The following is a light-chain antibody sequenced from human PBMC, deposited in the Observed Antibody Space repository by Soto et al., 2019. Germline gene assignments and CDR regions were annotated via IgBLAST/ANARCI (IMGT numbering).Light chain of an antibody. CDR3: EPPSNSFA. J-gene: IGKJ5*01. CDR1: QSVSRY. Sequence: EIALTQSPATPSLSPVERATPXIRASQSVSRYLAWYQQKPGQAPRLLIYDASNRATGIPARFSGSGSGTDFTLSMGRLEPENCAVDYCEPPSNSFACGLGTRLEIK. CDR2: DAS. V-gene: IGKV3-11*01.